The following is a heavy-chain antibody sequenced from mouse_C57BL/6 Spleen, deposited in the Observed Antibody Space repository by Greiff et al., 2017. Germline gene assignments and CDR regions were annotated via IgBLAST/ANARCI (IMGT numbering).Heavy chain of an antibody. V-gene: IGHV14-4*01. CDR2: IDPENCDT. Sequence: VQLQQSGAELVRPGASVKLSCTASGFNIKDDYMHWVKQRPEQGLEWIGWIDPENCDTEYASKFQGKATIQADTSSNTAYLQLSSLTSEDTAVYYCTTTRDYWDQGTTRTVSS. CDR3: TTTRDY. J-gene: IGHJ2*01. CDR1: GFNIKDDY.